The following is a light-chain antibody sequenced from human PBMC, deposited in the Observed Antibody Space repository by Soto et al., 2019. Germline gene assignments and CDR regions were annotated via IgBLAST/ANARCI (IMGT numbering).Light chain of an antibody. CDR1: QSVSST. V-gene: IGKV3-15*01. CDR2: GAS. CDR3: KQYYNCTRT. J-gene: IGKJ1*01. Sequence: IVRTESPAALCLSPVEGAALSGRASQSVSSTLAWYQQKPGQAPRLLIYGASTRATDIPARFSGSGSGTEFTLNIRSLQSEDFELSPCKQYYNCTRTLGKGRXVEIK.